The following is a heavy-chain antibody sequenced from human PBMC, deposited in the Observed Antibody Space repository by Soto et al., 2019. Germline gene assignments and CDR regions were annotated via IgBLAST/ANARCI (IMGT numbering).Heavy chain of an antibody. D-gene: IGHD4-17*01. CDR2: IIPIFGTA. V-gene: IGHV1-69*01. Sequence: QVQLVQSGAEVKKPGSSVKVSCKASGGTFSSYAISWVRQAPGQGLEWMGGIIPIFGTANYAQKFQGRVTITADESTSTDYMELSSLRAEDTAVYYCARLGGDDYGDYSDYWGQGTLVTVSS. CDR1: GGTFSSYA. CDR3: ARLGGDDYGDYSDY. J-gene: IGHJ4*02.